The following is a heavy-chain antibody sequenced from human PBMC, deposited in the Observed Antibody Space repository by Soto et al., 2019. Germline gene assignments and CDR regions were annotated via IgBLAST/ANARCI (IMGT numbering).Heavy chain of an antibody. CDR1: GYTFTSYD. D-gene: IGHD6-6*01. Sequence: ASVKVSCKASGYTFTSYDINWVRQATGQGLEWMGWMNPNSGNTGYAQKFQGRVTMTRNTSISTAYMELNSLRAEDTAVYYCARVRAAPGWFDPWGQGALVTVSS. J-gene: IGHJ5*02. CDR2: MNPNSGNT. CDR3: ARVRAAPGWFDP. V-gene: IGHV1-8*01.